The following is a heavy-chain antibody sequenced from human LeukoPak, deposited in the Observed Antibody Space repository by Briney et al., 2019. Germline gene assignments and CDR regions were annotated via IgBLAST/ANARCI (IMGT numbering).Heavy chain of an antibody. V-gene: IGHV3-23*01. CDR3: AKSRFDYSNYYYYMDV. D-gene: IGHD4-11*01. CDR1: GFTFSSYD. J-gene: IGHJ6*03. Sequence: GGSLRLSCAASGFTFSSYDMSWVRQAPGKGLEWVSAISGSGGSTYYADSVKGRFTISRDNSKNTLYLQMNSLRAEDTAVYYCAKSRFDYSNYYYYMDVWGKGTTVTVSS. CDR2: ISGSGGST.